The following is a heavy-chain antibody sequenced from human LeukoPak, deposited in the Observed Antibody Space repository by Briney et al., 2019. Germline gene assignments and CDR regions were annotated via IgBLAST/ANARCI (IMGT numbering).Heavy chain of an antibody. Sequence: SETLSLTCSVSDYSISSGYYWGWIRPPPGGGLGWIGSIYYSGTTYYNPSLESRVTISMDAHKNQFSLRVTAVTASDTAVYYCAGSSGRYPFMDIWGQGTLVTVSP. CDR1: DYSISSGYY. CDR2: IYYSGTT. V-gene: IGHV4-38-2*02. CDR3: AGSSGRYPFMDI. D-gene: IGHD1-26*01. J-gene: IGHJ4*02.